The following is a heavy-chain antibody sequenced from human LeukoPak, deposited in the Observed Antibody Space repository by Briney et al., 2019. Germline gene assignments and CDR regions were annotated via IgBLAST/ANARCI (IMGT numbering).Heavy chain of an antibody. CDR1: EFTYG. D-gene: IGHD3-3*01. CDR2: ISSSGSNT. J-gene: IGHJ4*02. CDR3: AKDHYWSIDY. V-gene: IGHV3-23*01. Sequence: GGSLRLSCAASEFTYGMNWVRQAPGKGLECVSAISSSGSNTYYADSVKGRFTISRDNSKNTLYLQMNSLRAEDTGVYYCAKDHYWSIDYWGRGTLVTVSS.